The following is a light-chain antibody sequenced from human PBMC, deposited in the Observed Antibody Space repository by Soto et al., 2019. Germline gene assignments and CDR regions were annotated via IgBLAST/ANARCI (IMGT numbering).Light chain of an antibody. CDR1: QSVSSN. J-gene: IGKJ1*01. V-gene: IGKV3-15*01. CDR2: GAS. Sequence: EIVMTQSPATLSVSPGERVTLSCRASQSVSSNLAWYQQKPGQAPRLLISGASTRATGVPARFSGSGSGTEFTLTISSLQSEEFAVYSCQQYNSWPPTFGQGTKVEIK. CDR3: QQYNSWPPT.